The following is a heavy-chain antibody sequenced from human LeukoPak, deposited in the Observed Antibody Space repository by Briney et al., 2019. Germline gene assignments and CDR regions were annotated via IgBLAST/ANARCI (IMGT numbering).Heavy chain of an antibody. Sequence: GGSLRLSCAASGFTFSSYWMSWVRQAPGKGLEWVSYIKEDGSERHYVDSIKGRFTISRDNAKNSLLLQMSSLRDEDTAVYFCARDSGKGGSAGMIGFSDYGGQGTLLTVSS. CDR2: IKEDGSER. V-gene: IGHV3-7*01. D-gene: IGHD5-12*01. CDR3: ARDSGKGGSAGMIGFSDY. J-gene: IGHJ4*02. CDR1: GFTFSSYW.